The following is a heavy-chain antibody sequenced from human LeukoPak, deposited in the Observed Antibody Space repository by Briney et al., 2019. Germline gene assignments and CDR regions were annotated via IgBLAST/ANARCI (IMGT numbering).Heavy chain of an antibody. V-gene: IGHV4-4*02. J-gene: IGHJ4*02. CDR3: ARGGDWKFDY. D-gene: IGHD2-21*02. Sequence: SGTLSLTCVVSVASISSDKWWTWVRQTPGKGLEWIGEIQPSGWTNYMPSLKSRVSMSVDRSKNQFSLKMTSVTAADTAFYDCARGGDWKFDYWGQGALVTVSS. CDR1: VASISSDKW. CDR2: IQPSGWT.